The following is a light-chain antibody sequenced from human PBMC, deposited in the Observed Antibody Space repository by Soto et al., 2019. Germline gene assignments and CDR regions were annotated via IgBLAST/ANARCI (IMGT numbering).Light chain of an antibody. J-gene: IGLJ1*01. CDR2: DVN. CDR3: SSYSSSSLYV. CDR1: SSDVGGYNY. Sequence: QSALTQPASVSGSPGQSLTISCTGTSSDVGGYNYVSWYQHHPGKAPKLMIYDVNNRPSGVSNRFFGSKSGNTASLTISGLQAEAEADYYCSSYSSSSLYVFGTATKLTVL. V-gene: IGLV2-14*03.